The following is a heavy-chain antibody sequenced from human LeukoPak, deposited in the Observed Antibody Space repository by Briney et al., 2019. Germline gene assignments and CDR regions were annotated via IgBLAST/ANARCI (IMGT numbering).Heavy chain of an antibody. D-gene: IGHD3-10*01. V-gene: IGHV3-30*02. J-gene: IGHJ4*02. CDR1: RLTLRSYG. CDR3: AKSKISMVRGVIGY. CDR2: IRYDRSNK. Sequence: GSLTLSRVASRLTLRSYGMDWVRPPAARGRAWVAFIRYDRSNKYYADPVKVRFTISRDNSNNTLYLQMNSLRAEDTAVYYCAKSKISMVRGVIGYWGQGTLVTVSS.